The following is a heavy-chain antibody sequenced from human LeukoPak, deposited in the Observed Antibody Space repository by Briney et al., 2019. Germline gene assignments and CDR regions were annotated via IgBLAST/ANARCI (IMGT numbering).Heavy chain of an antibody. V-gene: IGHV3-23*01. Sequence: PGGSLRLSCAASGSTFSAYAMNWLRQAPGKGLEWVAAISDTAEGTFYTDSVKGRFTISRDNSKNTLYLQMNSLRAEDTAVYYCAKDRQQLVKGYWGQGTLVTVSS. D-gene: IGHD6-13*01. CDR2: ISDTAEGT. CDR1: GSTFSAYA. CDR3: AKDRQQLVKGY. J-gene: IGHJ4*02.